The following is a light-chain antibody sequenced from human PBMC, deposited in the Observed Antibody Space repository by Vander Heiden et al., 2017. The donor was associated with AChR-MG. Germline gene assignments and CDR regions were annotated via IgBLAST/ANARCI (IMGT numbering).Light chain of an antibody. J-gene: IGKJ1*01. CDR3: QQYNNWPRT. CDR2: GAS. Sequence: EIVMTQSPATLSVSPGERATLSCRASQSISSNLAWYQQKPGQAPRLLIYGASTRATGIPARFSGSGSGTEFTLTISSLQSEDFAVYYCQQYNNWPRTFCQGTKVESK. V-gene: IGKV3-15*01. CDR1: QSISSN.